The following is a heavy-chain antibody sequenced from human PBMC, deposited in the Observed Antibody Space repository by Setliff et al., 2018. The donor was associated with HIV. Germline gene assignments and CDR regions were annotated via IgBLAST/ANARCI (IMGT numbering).Heavy chain of an antibody. J-gene: IGHJ5*02. CDR1: GGSFSSYY. V-gene: IGHV4-34*01. CDR3: ATSRHRPSNWFDP. Sequence: SETLSLTCAVYGGSFSSYYWSWIRQPPGKGLEWIGSVYNSGSTYKNPSLKSRVTISVDRSGNQLSLRLTSVTAADTAVYYCATSRHRPSNWFDPWGQGTVVTVSS. CDR2: VYNSGST.